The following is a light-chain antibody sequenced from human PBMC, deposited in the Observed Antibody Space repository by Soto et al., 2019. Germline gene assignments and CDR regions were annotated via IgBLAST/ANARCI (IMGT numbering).Light chain of an antibody. CDR3: LLYFGSAQV. CDR1: TGAVTSVSY. J-gene: IGLJ3*02. Sequence: QTVVTQEPSLTVSPGGTVTLTCASSTGAVTSVSYPNWVQQKPGQAPRALIYSTSNSHSRTPARFSGSLLGGKAALTLSGVQPEDEAVYYCLLYFGSAQVFGGGTKLTVL. V-gene: IGLV7-43*01. CDR2: STS.